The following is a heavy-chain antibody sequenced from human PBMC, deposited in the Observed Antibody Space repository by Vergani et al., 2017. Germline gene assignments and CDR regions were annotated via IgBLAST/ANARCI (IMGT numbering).Heavy chain of an antibody. D-gene: IGHD6-13*01. V-gene: IGHV4-61*02. Sequence: QAQLQESGPGLVKPSQTLSLTCTVSGGYISSGSYYWSWIRQPAGKGLEWIGRIYTSGSTNYNPSLKSRVTMSVDTSKNQFSLKLSSVTAADTAVYYCARSIAAAGPFDYWGQGTLVTVSS. J-gene: IGHJ4*02. CDR1: GGYISSGSYY. CDR3: ARSIAAAGPFDY. CDR2: IYTSGST.